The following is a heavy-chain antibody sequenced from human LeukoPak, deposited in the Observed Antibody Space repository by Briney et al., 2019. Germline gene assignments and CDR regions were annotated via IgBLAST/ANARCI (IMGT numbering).Heavy chain of an antibody. D-gene: IGHD1-26*01. CDR1: GYTFTSYG. J-gene: IGHJ4*02. V-gene: IGHV1-18*01. Sequence: ASVKVSCKASGYTFTSYGISWVRQAPGQGLEWMGWISAYKGNTNYAQKLQGRVTMTTDTSTSTAYMELRSLRSDDTAVYYCARKTVGATAEDYWGQGTLVTVSS. CDR2: ISAYKGNT. CDR3: ARKTVGATAEDY.